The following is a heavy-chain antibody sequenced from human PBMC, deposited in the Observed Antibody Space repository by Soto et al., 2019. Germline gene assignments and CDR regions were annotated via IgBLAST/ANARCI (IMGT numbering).Heavy chain of an antibody. D-gene: IGHD2-21*02. CDR2: SSSSSSTI. Sequence: PVGSLRLSCAASGFTFSRDSMNWVRQAPGKGLEWVSYSSSSSSTIYYADSVKGRFTISRDNAKNSLYLQMNSLRDEDTAVYYCARRCGGDCYSVWFDPWGQGTLVTVSS. V-gene: IGHV3-48*02. CDR1: GFTFSRDS. CDR3: ARRCGGDCYSVWFDP. J-gene: IGHJ5*02.